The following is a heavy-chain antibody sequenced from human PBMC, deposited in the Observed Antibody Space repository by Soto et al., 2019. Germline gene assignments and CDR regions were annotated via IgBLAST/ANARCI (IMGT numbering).Heavy chain of an antibody. D-gene: IGHD6-13*01. J-gene: IGHJ3*01. CDR3: ARGIAAASIDAFGL. CDR2: IYYSGST. V-gene: IGHV4-39*01. CDR1: GGSISSSSYY. Sequence: QLQLQESGPGLVKPSETLSLTCTVSGGSISSSSYYWGWIRQPPGKGPGWIGSIYYSGSTYYNPSRKSRVTISVDTSRKQFSLKLSSVTAADRAVYYCARGIAAASIDAFGLWGQGTMVTVPS.